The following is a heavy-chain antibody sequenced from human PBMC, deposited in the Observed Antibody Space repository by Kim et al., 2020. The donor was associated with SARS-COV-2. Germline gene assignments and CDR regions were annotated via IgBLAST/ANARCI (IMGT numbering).Heavy chain of an antibody. CDR1: GGPFSNFY. D-gene: IGHD2-2*01. V-gene: IGHV4-34*01. CDR3: ARGRDAYPPKDFFYFGMDV. J-gene: IGHJ6*02. CDR2: IYQSGRT. Sequence: SETLSLTCAVYGGPFSNFYWTWIRQSPGKGLEWIGEIYQSGRTNYHPSLKSRVTISVDTSENQFSLRLSSVTAADTAVYYCARGRDAYPPKDFFYFGMDVWGQGTTVTVSS.